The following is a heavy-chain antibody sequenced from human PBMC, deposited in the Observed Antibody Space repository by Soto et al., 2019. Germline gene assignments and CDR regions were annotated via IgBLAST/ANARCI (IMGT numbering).Heavy chain of an antibody. V-gene: IGHV4-59*01. D-gene: IGHD1-26*01. J-gene: IGHJ5*02. CDR2: IYDTGISGYTPST. CDR1: GGSITSSY. Sequence: SETLSLTCTVSGGSITSSYWSWIRRPPGKGLEWIAYIYDTGISGYTPSTSYNPSLKSRVTTSMDTSKNQLSLKLTSMTAADTAVYYCARDMHAGFTHYFDPWGQGTLVTVSS. CDR3: ARDMHAGFTHYFDP.